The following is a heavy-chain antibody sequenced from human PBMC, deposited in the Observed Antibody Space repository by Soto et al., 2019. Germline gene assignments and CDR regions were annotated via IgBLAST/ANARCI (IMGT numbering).Heavy chain of an antibody. J-gene: IGHJ4*02. D-gene: IGHD2-21*01. Sequence: QVHLVQSGAEVKKPGASVKVSCKASGYTFTDYHIYWVRQAPGQGLQWLGRINPRSGGTSTAQKFQGWVTMPRDTSISTVYMELTRLRSDDTAVYYCARAPILVGETTYENHFDYWGQGTLVTVSS. CDR3: ARAPILVGETTYENHFDY. CDR2: INPRSGGT. V-gene: IGHV1-2*04. CDR1: GYTFTDYH.